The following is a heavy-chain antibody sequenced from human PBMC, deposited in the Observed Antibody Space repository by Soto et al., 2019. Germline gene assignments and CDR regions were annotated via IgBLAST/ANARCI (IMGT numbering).Heavy chain of an antibody. Sequence: ASVKVSCKASGYTFTSYGISWVRQAPGQGLEWMGWISAYNGNTNYAQKLQGRVTMTTDTSTSTAYMELRSLRSDETAVYYCARESYYDSSGYWSPGGPLDYWGQGTLVTVSS. J-gene: IGHJ4*02. D-gene: IGHD3-22*01. CDR3: ARESYYDSSGYWSPGGPLDY. CDR1: GYTFTSYG. CDR2: ISAYNGNT. V-gene: IGHV1-18*01.